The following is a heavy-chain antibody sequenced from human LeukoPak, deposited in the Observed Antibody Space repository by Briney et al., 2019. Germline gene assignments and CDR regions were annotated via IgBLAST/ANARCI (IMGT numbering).Heavy chain of an antibody. CDR2: INSDGSST. CDR3: ARGQKYGDPPDY. Sequence: GGSLRLSCAASGFTFSSYWMHWVRQAPGKGLVWVSRINSDGSSTSYADSVKGRFTISRDNSKNTLYLQMNSLRAEDTAVYYCARGQKYGDPPDYWGQGTLVTVSS. V-gene: IGHV3-74*01. D-gene: IGHD4-17*01. J-gene: IGHJ4*02. CDR1: GFTFSSYW.